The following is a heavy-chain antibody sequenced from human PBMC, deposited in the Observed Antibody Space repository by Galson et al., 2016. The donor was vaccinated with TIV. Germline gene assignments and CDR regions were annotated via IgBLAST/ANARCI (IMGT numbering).Heavy chain of an antibody. D-gene: IGHD4/OR15-4a*01. CDR1: GFSPSTNGMR. Sequence: PALVKPTQTLTLTYTFSGFSPSTNGMRVSWIRQPPGKALEWLARIDGDDDKFYSASLKTRLTTAKDTSKNQVVLTMTNMDPVDTATYYCARMPFCSGIWCYLREAFDVWGQGTMVTVSS. V-gene: IGHV2-70*04. J-gene: IGHJ3*01. CDR2: IDGDDDK. CDR3: ARMPFCSGIWCYLREAFDV.